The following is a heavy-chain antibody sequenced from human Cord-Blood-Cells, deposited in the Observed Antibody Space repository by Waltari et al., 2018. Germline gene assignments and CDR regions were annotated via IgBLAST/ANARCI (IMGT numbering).Heavy chain of an antibody. V-gene: IGHV4-34*01. CDR1: GGSFSGYY. Sequence: QVQLQQWGAGLLKPSETLSLTCAVYGGSFSGYYWSWIRQPPGKGLEWIGEINHSGSTNYNPSLKSRVTISVDTSKNQFSLRLSSVTAADTAVYYCARGRGWDWYFDRWGRGTLVTVSS. CDR3: ARGRGWDWYFDR. D-gene: IGHD6-19*01. CDR2: INHSGST. J-gene: IGHJ2*01.